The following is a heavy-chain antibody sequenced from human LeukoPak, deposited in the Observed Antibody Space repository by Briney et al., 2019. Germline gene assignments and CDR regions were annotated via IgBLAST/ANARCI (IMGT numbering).Heavy chain of an antibody. CDR2: IKQDGSEK. J-gene: IGHJ3*02. D-gene: IGHD3-3*01. V-gene: IGHV3-7*01. CDR1: GFTFSSYL. Sequence: GGSLRLSCAASGFTFSSYLMSWVRQAPGKGLEWVANIKQDGSEKYYVYSVKGRFTITRDNAKNSLYLQMNSLRAEDTAVYYCAREGYDFWSGGAFDIWGQGTMVTVSS. CDR3: AREGYDFWSGGAFDI.